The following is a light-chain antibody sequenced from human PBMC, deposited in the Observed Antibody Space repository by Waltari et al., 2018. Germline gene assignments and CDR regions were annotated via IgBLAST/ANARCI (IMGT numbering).Light chain of an antibody. CDR1: PSVFLNSNNKNY. J-gene: IGKJ1*01. CDR2: WAS. CDR3: QQYYSLPWT. V-gene: IGKV4-1*01. Sequence: DIVMTQSPDSLAVSLGERATIHCKSRPSVFLNSNNKNYLAWYQQKPGQPPKLLIYWASTRESGVPDRFSGSGSGTDFTLTISSLQAEDVAVYYCQQYYSLPWTFGQGTTVEIK.